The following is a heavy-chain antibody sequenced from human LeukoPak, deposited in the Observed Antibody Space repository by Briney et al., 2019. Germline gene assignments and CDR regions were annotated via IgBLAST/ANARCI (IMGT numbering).Heavy chain of an antibody. CDR1: GFTFSSYW. CDR2: INSDGSST. D-gene: IGHD3-22*01. Sequence: GGSLRLSCAASGFTFSSYWMHWVRQAPGKGLVWVSRINSDGSSTSYADSVKGRFTISRDNAKNTPYLQMNSLRAEDTAVYYCARGPAPYYYDSNGYYHYYYYYGMDVWGQGTTVTVSS. J-gene: IGHJ6*02. V-gene: IGHV3-74*01. CDR3: ARGPAPYYYDSNGYYHYYYYYGMDV.